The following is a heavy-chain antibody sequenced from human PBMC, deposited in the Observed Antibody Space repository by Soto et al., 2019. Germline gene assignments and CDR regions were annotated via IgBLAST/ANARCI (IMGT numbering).Heavy chain of an antibody. CDR2: ISSSSSPI. D-gene: IGHD3-9*01. V-gene: IGHV3-48*02. J-gene: IGHJ3*02. Sequence: GGSLRLSCVVPGSIFIGYGMHWVRQAPGKGLEWVSYISSSSSPIYYADSVKGRFTISRDNARNSLYLEMNSLRDEDTAVYYCVRDAQRLVRGIAFDIWGQGTMVTVSS. CDR3: VRDAQRLVRGIAFDI. CDR1: GSIFIGYG.